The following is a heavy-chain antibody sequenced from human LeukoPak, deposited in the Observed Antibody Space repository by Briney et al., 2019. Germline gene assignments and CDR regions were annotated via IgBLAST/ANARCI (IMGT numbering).Heavy chain of an antibody. CDR1: GYTFTSYG. D-gene: IGHD6-13*01. V-gene: IGHV1-18*01. CDR3: ARMGIAAALYYYGMDV. CDR2: ISAYNGNT. J-gene: IGHJ6*02. Sequence: GESLKISCKASGYTFTSYGISWVRQAPGQGLEWMGWISAYNGNTNYAQKLQGRVTMTTDTSTSTAYMELRSLRSDDTAVYYCARMGIAAALYYYGMDVWGQGTTVTVSS.